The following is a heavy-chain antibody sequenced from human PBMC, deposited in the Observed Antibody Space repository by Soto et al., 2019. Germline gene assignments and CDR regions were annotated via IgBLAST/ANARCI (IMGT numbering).Heavy chain of an antibody. CDR2: ISYDGTNK. J-gene: IGHJ4*02. V-gene: IGHV3-30*01. D-gene: IGHD6-13*01. CDR1: GFTFRSYA. Sequence: QVQLVESGGGVVQPGRSLRLSCAASGFTFRSYAMDWVRQAPGKGLEWVAVISYDGTNKYYADSVKGRFTISRDNSKNTLSLQMNSLRAEDTAVYYCARGDSNSWSVYWGQGTLVTVSS. CDR3: ARGDSNSWSVY.